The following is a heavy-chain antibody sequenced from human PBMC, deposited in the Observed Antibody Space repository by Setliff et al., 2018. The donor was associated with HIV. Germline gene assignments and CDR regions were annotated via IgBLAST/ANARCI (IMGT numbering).Heavy chain of an antibody. CDR2: INQDGSEK. D-gene: IGHD3-10*01. J-gene: IGHJ3*02. V-gene: IGHV3-7*03. Sequence: GSLRLSCAAPGFTFTAYWMIWVRQAPGKGLEWVANINQDGSEKNYVDSVKGRFTISRDNAKNSLYLQMDSLRVEDTALYYCARDLGTMVRGGKWDAFHIWGQGTVVTVSS. CDR3: ARDLGTMVRGGKWDAFHI. CDR1: GFTFTAYW.